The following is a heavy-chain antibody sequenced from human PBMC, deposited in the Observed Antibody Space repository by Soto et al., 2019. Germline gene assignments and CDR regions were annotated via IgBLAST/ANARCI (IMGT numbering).Heavy chain of an antibody. V-gene: IGHV3-74*01. CDR1: GFTFSHHR. J-gene: IGHJ4*02. CDR3: VRGTSAWSGKDY. Sequence: EVQLVESGGGLVQPGGSLRLSCTASGFTFSHHRMHWVRQAPGKGLIWVSRIHVGGSFTDYADSVKGRFTISRDDAKNTLILQMNNLRAEDTAVYYCVRGTSAWSGKDYWGQGTLVTVSS. CDR2: IHVGGSFT. D-gene: IGHD3-3*01.